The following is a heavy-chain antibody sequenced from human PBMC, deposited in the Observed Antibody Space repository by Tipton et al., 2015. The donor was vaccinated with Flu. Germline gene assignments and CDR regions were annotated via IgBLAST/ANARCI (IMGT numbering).Heavy chain of an antibody. CDR1: GYTFIGYF. CDR3: ARAQSGTYVN. V-gene: IGHV1-2*06. D-gene: IGHD1-26*01. Sequence: QLVQSGAEVKKPGASVKVSCKASGYTFIGYFIHWVRQAPGQGLEWMGRINPNSGGTDCAQDFQGRVTMTRDTSINTAYLELNRLKSDDTAVYFCARAQSGTYVNWGQGTLVTVSS. J-gene: IGHJ4*02. CDR2: INPNSGGT.